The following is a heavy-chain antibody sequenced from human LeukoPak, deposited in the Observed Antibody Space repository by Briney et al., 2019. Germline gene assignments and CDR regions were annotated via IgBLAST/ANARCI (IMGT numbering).Heavy chain of an antibody. J-gene: IGHJ4*02. Sequence: GGSLRLSCGAAGFIFISYWMSWVRQAPGKEREWGANIKQGGSEKYYVDSVKGRFTISRDNAKNSPYLQTNSLRAEDTAVYYCARVRGDSYFDYWGQGPLVTVSS. CDR3: ARVRGDSYFDY. V-gene: IGHV3-7*04. D-gene: IGHD2-21*02. CDR1: GFIFISYW. CDR2: IKQGGSEK.